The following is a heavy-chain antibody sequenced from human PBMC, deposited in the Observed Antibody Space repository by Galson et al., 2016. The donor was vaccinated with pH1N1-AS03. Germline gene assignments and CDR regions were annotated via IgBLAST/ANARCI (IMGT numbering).Heavy chain of an antibody. CDR3: AVGGYTSCTHGLDV. CDR2: IAATGPT. D-gene: IGHD5-12*01. Sequence: SLRLSCAASGFTVTRNDMHWVRQATGKGLEWVSIIAATGPTHYADSVKGRFTIPREIPQNSLYLQMDSLRADDTVVYYCAVGGYTSCTHGLDVWGKGTTVTVSS. CDR1: GFTVTRND. V-gene: IGHV3-13*01. J-gene: IGHJ6*04.